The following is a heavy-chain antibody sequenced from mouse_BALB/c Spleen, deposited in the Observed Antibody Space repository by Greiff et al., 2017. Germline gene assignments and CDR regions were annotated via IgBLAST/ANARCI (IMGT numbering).Heavy chain of an antibody. CDR2: ISSGGSYT. Sequence: EVKLVESGGGLVKPGGSLKLSCAASGFTFSSYAMSWVRQTPEKRLEWVATISSGGSYTYYPDSVKGRFTISRDNAKNTLYMQMSRLRSEDTAMYYCARHEDYYGSSQPWFAYWGQGTLVTVSA. CDR3: ARHEDYYGSSQPWFAY. J-gene: IGHJ3*01. D-gene: IGHD1-1*01. V-gene: IGHV5-9-3*01. CDR1: GFTFSSYA.